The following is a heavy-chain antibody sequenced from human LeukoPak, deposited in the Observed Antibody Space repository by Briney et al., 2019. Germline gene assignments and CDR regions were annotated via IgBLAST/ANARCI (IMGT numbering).Heavy chain of an antibody. D-gene: IGHD3-10*01. CDR1: GYSFSTYG. Sequence: ASVRVSCKASGYSFSTYGITWVRQVPGQGLEWMGWISAYNGDTNYAQKFQARLTLTTDISTSTSYMELGRLRSDDTAVYFCARDRGSLEVRDLRTSDLWGQGTLVTVSS. V-gene: IGHV1-18*01. CDR3: ARDRGSLEVRDLRTSDL. J-gene: IGHJ4*02. CDR2: ISAYNGDT.